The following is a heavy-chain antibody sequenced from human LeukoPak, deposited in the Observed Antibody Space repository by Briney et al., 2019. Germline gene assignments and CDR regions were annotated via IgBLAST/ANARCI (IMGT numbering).Heavy chain of an antibody. Sequence: ASVKVSCKASGYTFTGYYMHWVRQAPGQGLEWMGWINPNSGGTNYAQKFQGRVTMTRDTSISTAYMELSRLRSDDTAVYYCARHTGRVGGSTGAFDVWGRGTMVTVSS. CDR3: ARHTGRVGGSTGAFDV. CDR2: INPNSGGT. V-gene: IGHV1-2*02. CDR1: GYTFTGYY. J-gene: IGHJ2*01. D-gene: IGHD1-14*01.